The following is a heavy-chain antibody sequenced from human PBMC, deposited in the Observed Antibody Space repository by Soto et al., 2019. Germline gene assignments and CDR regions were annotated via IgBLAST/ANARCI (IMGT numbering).Heavy chain of an antibody. CDR1: GGTFSSYA. Sequence: GASVKVSCKASGGTFSSYAISWVRQAPGQGLEWMGGIIPIFGTANYAQKFQGRVTITADESTSTAYMELSSLRSEDTAVYYCAREKLEPNYFDYWGQGTLVTVSS. V-gene: IGHV1-69*13. J-gene: IGHJ4*02. CDR3: AREKLEPNYFDY. D-gene: IGHD1-1*01. CDR2: IIPIFGTA.